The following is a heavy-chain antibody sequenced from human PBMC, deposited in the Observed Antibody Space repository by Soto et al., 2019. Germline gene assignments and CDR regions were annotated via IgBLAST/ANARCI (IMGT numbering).Heavy chain of an antibody. J-gene: IGHJ6*02. V-gene: IGHV4-31*03. CDR3: ARDQGDYFYGMDV. CDR1: GGSISSGGYY. Sequence: QVQLQESGPGLVKPSQTLSLTCTVSGGSISSGGYYGSWIRQHPGKGLEWIGYIYYSGSTYYNPSLKSRVTISVDTSKNQFSLKLSSVTAADTAVYYCARDQGDYFYGMDVWGQGTTVTVSS. CDR2: IYYSGST.